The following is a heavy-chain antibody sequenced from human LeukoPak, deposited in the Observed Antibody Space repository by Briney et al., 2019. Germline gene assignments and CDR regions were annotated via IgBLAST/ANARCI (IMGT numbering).Heavy chain of an antibody. CDR2: INWNGGST. Sequence: PGGSLRLSCAASGFTFDDYGMSWVRQAPGKGLEWVSGINWNGGSTGYADSVKGRFTISRDNAKNSLYLQMNSLRAEDTAVYYCARVMVGATSYYLDYWGQGTLVTVSS. CDR1: GFTFDDYG. CDR3: ARVMVGATSYYLDY. J-gene: IGHJ4*02. V-gene: IGHV3-20*04. D-gene: IGHD1-26*01.